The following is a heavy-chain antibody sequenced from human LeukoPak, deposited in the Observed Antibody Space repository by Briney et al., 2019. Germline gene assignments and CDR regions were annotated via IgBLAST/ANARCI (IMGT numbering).Heavy chain of an antibody. CDR2: IYPGDSDT. V-gene: IGHV5-51*01. CDR3: ARLVDTSMARFDY. Sequence: GVSLNISCTGSGYSFTNYWIGWVRQMPGKGLEWMGIIYPGDSDTRYSPSFQDQVTISADKSISTAYLQWSSLKASDIAIYYCARLVDTSMARFDYWGQGTPVTVSS. J-gene: IGHJ4*02. CDR1: GYSFTNYW. D-gene: IGHD5-18*01.